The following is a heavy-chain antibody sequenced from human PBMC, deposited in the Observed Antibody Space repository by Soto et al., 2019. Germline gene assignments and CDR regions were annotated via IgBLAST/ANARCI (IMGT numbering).Heavy chain of an antibody. Sequence: SETLSLTCTVSGGSISSSSYYWGWIRTPPGKGQEWIGSIYYSGSTYYNPSLKSRVTISVDTSKNQFSLKLSSVTAADTAVYYCARWGLPGIAAAGTFYYYGMDVWGQGTTVTVSS. CDR2: IYYSGST. D-gene: IGHD6-13*01. J-gene: IGHJ6*02. CDR1: GGSISSSSYY. CDR3: ARWGLPGIAAAGTFYYYGMDV. V-gene: IGHV4-39*01.